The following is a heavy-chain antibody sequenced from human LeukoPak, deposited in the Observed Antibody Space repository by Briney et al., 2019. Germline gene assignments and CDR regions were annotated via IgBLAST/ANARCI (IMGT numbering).Heavy chain of an antibody. Sequence: GGSLRLSCAASGITFSNYGMHWVCQAPGKGLEWVAVISYDGSHKYYADSVKGRFTISRDTSKNTLYLQMNSLRAEDTAVYYCAKDGPGYSTYDLDYWGQGTLVIVPS. CDR1: GITFSNYG. CDR2: ISYDGSHK. CDR3: AKDGPGYSTYDLDY. D-gene: IGHD5-12*01. V-gene: IGHV3-30*18. J-gene: IGHJ4*02.